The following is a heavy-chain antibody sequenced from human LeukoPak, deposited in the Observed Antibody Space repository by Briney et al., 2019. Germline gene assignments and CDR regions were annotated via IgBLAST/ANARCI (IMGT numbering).Heavy chain of an antibody. V-gene: IGHV4-30-4*08. Sequence: PSETLSLTCTVSGGSISSGDYYWGWIRQPPGKGLEWIGYIYYSGSTYYNPSLKSRVTISVDTSKNQFSLKLSSVTAADTAVYYCAREFGGSLDWFDPWGQGTLVTVSS. D-gene: IGHD1-26*01. CDR2: IYYSGST. CDR1: GGSISSGDYY. CDR3: AREFGGSLDWFDP. J-gene: IGHJ5*02.